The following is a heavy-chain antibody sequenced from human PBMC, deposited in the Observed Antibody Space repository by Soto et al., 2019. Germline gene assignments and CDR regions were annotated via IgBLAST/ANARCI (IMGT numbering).Heavy chain of an antibody. Sequence: SETLSLTCTVSGASVSSGNQYWSWIRQPPGKRLEWIGFIYNSVITNYSPSLKSRVSISADTSRNQFSLKLSSVTAADTAVYYCARGRGLLLWFGDRYYGMDVWGQGTTVTV. V-gene: IGHV4-61*01. D-gene: IGHD3-10*01. J-gene: IGHJ6*02. CDR3: ARGRGLLLWFGDRYYGMDV. CDR2: IYNSVIT. CDR1: GASVSSGNQY.